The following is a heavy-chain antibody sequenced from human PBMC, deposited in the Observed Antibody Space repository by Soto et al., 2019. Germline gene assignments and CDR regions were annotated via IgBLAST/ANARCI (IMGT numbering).Heavy chain of an antibody. CDR3: ARGGYYDSSGYYPREY. Sequence: PSETLPLTCTVSRGSISSGDYYWRWIRQPPGKGLEWIGYIYYSGSTYYNPSLKSRVTISVDTSKNQFSPKLSSVTAADTAAYYCARGGYYDSSGYYPREYRGQGTLVTVSS. CDR2: IYYSGST. V-gene: IGHV4-30-4*01. J-gene: IGHJ4*02. CDR1: RGSISSGDYY. D-gene: IGHD3-22*01.